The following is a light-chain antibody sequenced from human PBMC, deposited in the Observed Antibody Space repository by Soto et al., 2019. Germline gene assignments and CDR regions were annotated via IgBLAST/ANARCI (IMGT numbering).Light chain of an antibody. J-gene: IGKJ5*01. Sequence: IQLTQSPSSLSASVGDRVTISCRASQGTSSHLAWYQQKPGTAPKLLIYEASTLQSGVPSRFSGSASGTDFTLTIISLQPEDFATYYCQHLNRYPITFGQGTRLEIK. CDR1: QGTSSH. CDR3: QHLNRYPIT. V-gene: IGKV1-9*01. CDR2: EAS.